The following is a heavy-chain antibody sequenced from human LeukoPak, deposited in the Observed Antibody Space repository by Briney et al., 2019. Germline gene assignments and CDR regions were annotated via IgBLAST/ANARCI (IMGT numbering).Heavy chain of an antibody. CDR3: ARVGAATFYWYYMDV. CDR1: GFTFSSYW. Sequence: GGSLRLSCEASGFTFSSYWLSWVRQAPGKGLEWVANIKQDGSDKYYVDSLKGRFTVSRDNAKNSLYLQINSLRVGDTAVYFCARVGAATFYWYYMDVWGKGTTVTVSS. V-gene: IGHV3-7*01. CDR2: IKQDGSDK. D-gene: IGHD2-15*01. J-gene: IGHJ6*03.